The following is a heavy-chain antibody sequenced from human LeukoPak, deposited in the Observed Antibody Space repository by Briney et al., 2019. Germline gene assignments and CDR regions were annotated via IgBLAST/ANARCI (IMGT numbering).Heavy chain of an antibody. D-gene: IGHD3-22*01. CDR2: INHSGST. CDR3: ARGIYYYDSSGSHAFDI. Sequence: LETLSLTCAVYGGSFSGYYWSWIRQPPGKGLEWIGEINHSGSTNYNPPLKSRVTISVDTPKNQFSLKLSSVTAADTAVYYCARGIYYYDSSGSHAFDIWGQGTMVTVSS. V-gene: IGHV4-34*01. CDR1: GGSFSGYY. J-gene: IGHJ3*02.